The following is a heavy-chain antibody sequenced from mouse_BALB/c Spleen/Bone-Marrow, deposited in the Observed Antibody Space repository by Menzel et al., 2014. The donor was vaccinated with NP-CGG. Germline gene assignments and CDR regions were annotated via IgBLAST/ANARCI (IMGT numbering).Heavy chain of an antibody. Sequence: EVQGVESGGGLVQPGGSRKLSCAASGFTFSSFGMHWVRQAPEKGLEWVAYISSGSSTIYYADTVKGRFTISRDNPKSTLFLQMTSLRSEDTAMYYCARSPWFAYWGQGTLVTVSA. CDR3: ARSPWFAY. CDR1: GFTFSSFG. J-gene: IGHJ3*01. V-gene: IGHV5-17*02. CDR2: ISSGSSTI.